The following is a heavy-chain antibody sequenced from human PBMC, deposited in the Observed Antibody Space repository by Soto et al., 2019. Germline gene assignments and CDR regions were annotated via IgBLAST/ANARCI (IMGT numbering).Heavy chain of an antibody. CDR3: ARPYYDFWSGLVTDAFDI. Sequence: ASVKVSCKASGYTLTSYGISWVRQAPGQGLEWMGWISAYNGNTNYAQKLQGRVTMTTDTSTSTAYMELRSLRSDDTAVYYCARPYYDFWSGLVTDAFDIWGQGTMVTVSS. J-gene: IGHJ3*02. CDR1: GYTLTSYG. CDR2: ISAYNGNT. D-gene: IGHD3-3*01. V-gene: IGHV1-18*01.